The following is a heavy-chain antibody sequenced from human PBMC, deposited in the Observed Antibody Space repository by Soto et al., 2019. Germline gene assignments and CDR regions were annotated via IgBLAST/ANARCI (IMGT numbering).Heavy chain of an antibody. J-gene: IGHJ1*01. CDR3: AREGSGYNF. CDR2: ISVGGGSA. Sequence: GGSLRLSCVASEFTFSDYVMTWVRQAPEKGLEWVSTISVGGGSAYYADSVKGRFAISRDNSKNTGYMELIDLRSEDTAVYYCAREGSGYNFWGQGTQVTVSS. CDR1: EFTFSDYV. V-gene: IGHV3-23*01. D-gene: IGHD5-12*01.